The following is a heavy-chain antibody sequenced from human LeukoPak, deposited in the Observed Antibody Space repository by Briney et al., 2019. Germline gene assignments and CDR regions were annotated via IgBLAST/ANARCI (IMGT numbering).Heavy chain of an antibody. CDR3: ARDPHGYWWFDP. CDR1: GFTFSNYR. D-gene: IGHD5-18*01. J-gene: IGHJ5*02. V-gene: IGHV3-74*01. CDR2: INSDDSST. Sequence: PGGSLRLSCAASGFTFSNYRMHWVRQAPGKGLVWVSRINSDDSSTSYADSVKGRFTISRDNAKNTLYLQMNSLRAEDTAVYYCARDPHGYWWFDPWGQGTLVTVSS.